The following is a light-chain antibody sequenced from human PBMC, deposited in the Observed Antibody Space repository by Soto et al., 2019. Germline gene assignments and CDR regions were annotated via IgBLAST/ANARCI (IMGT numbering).Light chain of an antibody. CDR3: QQYGSSPIT. Sequence: DIQMTQSPSTLSASVGDRVTITCRASQSISSWVAWYQQKPGKGPKLLIYKASHLESGVPSRFSGSGSGTEFTLTISRLEPEDFAVYYCQQYGSSPITFGQGTRLEIK. CDR1: QSISSW. J-gene: IGKJ5*01. V-gene: IGKV1-5*03. CDR2: KAS.